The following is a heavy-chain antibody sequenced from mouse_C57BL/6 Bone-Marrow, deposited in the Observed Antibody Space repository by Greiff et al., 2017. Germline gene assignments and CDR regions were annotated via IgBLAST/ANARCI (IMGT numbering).Heavy chain of an antibody. CDR3: ARWNYGSRDY. D-gene: IGHD1-1*01. Sequence: QVQLQQPGAELVMPGASVKLSCKASGYTFTSYWMHWVKQRPGQGLEWIGEIDPSDSYTNYNQKFKGKSTLTVDKSSSTAYIQLSSLTSEDSAVYYCARWNYGSRDYWGQGTTLTVSS. V-gene: IGHV1-69*01. CDR1: GYTFTSYW. CDR2: IDPSDSYT. J-gene: IGHJ2*01.